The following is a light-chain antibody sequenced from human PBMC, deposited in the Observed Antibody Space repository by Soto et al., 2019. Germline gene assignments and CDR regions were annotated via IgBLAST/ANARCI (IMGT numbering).Light chain of an antibody. CDR1: SGSIASNY. V-gene: IGLV6-57*02. CDR2: EDN. CDR3: QSYDSSNRWV. Sequence: NFMLTQPHSVSESPEKTVTISCTGSSGSIASNYVQWYQQRPGSAPTTVIYEDNQRPSGVPDRFSGSIDSSSNSASLTISGLKTEDEADYYCQSYDSSNRWVFGGGTKLTVL. J-gene: IGLJ3*02.